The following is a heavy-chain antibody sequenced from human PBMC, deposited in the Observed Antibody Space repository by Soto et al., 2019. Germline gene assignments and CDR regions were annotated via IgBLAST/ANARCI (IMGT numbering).Heavy chain of an antibody. J-gene: IGHJ5*01. CDR2: IHSDANT. CDR1: GFNVSSNS. V-gene: IGHV3-53*01. Sequence: WSLRLSCAASGFNVSSNSMIWVRQAPGKGLEWLSLIHSDANTKYADSVKGRFTISRDSFENTVYLQMNSLRAEDTAVYYCARHVWLESWGQGTLVTVSS. CDR3: ARHVWLES.